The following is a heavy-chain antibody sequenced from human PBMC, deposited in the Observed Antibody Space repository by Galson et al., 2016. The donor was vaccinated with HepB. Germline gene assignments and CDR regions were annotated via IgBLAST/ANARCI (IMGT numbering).Heavy chain of an antibody. CDR3: AKSLLGVVAATSFDY. Sequence: SLRLSCAASGFTFSSFAMSWVRQAPGKGLEWVSALNYSGGRTPYADSVKGRFTISRDNSKNTLYLQMNGVRAEDTAIYYCAKSLLGVVAATSFDYWGQGTLVTVSS. CDR2: LNYSGGRT. V-gene: IGHV3-23*01. CDR1: GFTFSSFA. J-gene: IGHJ4*02. D-gene: IGHD2-15*01.